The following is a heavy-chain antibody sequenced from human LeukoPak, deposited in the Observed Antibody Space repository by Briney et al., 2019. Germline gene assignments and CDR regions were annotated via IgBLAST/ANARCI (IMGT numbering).Heavy chain of an antibody. CDR1: GLSISNYG. V-gene: IGHV3-23*01. J-gene: IGHJ6*03. Sequence: GGSLRLSCAASGLSISNYGMSWVRQAPGKGLEWVSAISGSGDGTYYADSVKGRFTISRDNSKNTLYLQLNSLRVEDTAVYYCAKNRGAGSHYYYHMNVWGKGTTVTVSS. CDR2: ISGSGDGT. CDR3: AKNRGAGSHYYYHMNV. D-gene: IGHD1-26*01.